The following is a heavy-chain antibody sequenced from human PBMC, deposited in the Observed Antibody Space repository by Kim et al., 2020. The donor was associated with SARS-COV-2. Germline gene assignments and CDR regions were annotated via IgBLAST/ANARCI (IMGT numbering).Heavy chain of an antibody. CDR2: MNRDGSEK. V-gene: IGHV3-7*01. CDR1: GFTFSNNW. CDR3: VAGGNWAY. J-gene: IGHJ4*02. D-gene: IGHD3-16*01. Sequence: GGSLRLSCAASGFTFSNNWVGWVRQAPGKGLEWVASMNRDGSEKYYVDSVKGRFTISRDNAMNSLCLQMNSLGAEDTAVYYCVAGGNWAYWGQGTLVTVS.